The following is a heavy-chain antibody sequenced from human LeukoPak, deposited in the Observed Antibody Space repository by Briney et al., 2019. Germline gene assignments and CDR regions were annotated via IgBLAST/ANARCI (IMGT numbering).Heavy chain of an antibody. CDR2: IRFDGSNK. Sequence: GGSLRLSCAEFGFTFTSYGMHWVRQAPGKGLEWVAFIRFDGSNKYYADSVKGRFTISRDNSKNTLYLQMNSLRAEDTAVYYCAKDRAPLCSSTTCYFFDYWGQGTLVTVSS. V-gene: IGHV3-30*02. CDR1: GFTFTSYG. D-gene: IGHD2-2*01. CDR3: AKDRAPLCSSTTCYFFDY. J-gene: IGHJ4*02.